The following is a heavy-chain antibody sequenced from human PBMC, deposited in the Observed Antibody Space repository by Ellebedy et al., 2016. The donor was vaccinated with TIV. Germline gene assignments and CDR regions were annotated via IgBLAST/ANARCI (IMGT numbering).Heavy chain of an antibody. CDR2: INPNSGDT. J-gene: IGHJ5*02. V-gene: IGHV1-2*04. CDR1: GYTFTGYF. Sequence: AASVKVSCKASGYTFTGYFIHWVRLAPGQGLEWMGWINPNSGDTNYAQNFQGWVTITRDTSASTAYMELSSLRSEDTAVYYCARVYGAFNWFDPWGQGTLVTVSS. CDR3: ARVYGAFNWFDP. D-gene: IGHD3-10*01.